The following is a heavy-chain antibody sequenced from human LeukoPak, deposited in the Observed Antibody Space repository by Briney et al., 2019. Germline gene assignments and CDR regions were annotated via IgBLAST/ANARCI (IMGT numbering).Heavy chain of an antibody. CDR2: INPDTGAT. Sequence: EASVKVSCKASGYMFTGYYMHWVRQAPGQGLEWMGWINPDTGATNYAQKFQGRVTMTRDTSISTAYMELSSLRSDDTAVYYCAPTAAKSGTYYFDYWGQGTLVTVSS. D-gene: IGHD1-26*01. J-gene: IGHJ4*02. V-gene: IGHV1-2*02. CDR1: GYMFTGYY. CDR3: APTAAKSGTYYFDY.